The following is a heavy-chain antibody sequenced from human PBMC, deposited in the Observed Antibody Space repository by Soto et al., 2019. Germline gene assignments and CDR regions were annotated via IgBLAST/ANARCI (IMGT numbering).Heavy chain of an antibody. CDR3: SRGIKGGLDA. V-gene: IGHV3-30*03. D-gene: IGHD2-21*01. CDR2: ISYDGSNK. CDR1: GFVSNDYD. J-gene: IGHJ5*02. Sequence: RLSCATSGFVSNDYDIHWVRQAPGKGLAWLASISYDGSNKYYADSVKGRFTISRDNSKNTLSLQINSLGAEDTAVYYCSRGIKGGLDAWGPGTLVTVSS.